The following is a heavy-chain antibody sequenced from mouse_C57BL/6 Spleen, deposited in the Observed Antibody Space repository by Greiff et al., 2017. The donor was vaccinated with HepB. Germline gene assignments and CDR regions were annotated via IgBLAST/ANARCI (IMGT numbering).Heavy chain of an antibody. CDR2: INPSTGGT. CDR3: ARWDGYPFAY. CDR1: GYSFTGYY. D-gene: IGHD2-3*01. Sequence: EVQLQQSGPELVKPGASVKISCKASGYSFTGYYMNWVKQSPEKSLEWIGEINPSTGGTTYNQKFKAKATLTVDKSSSTAYMQLKSLTSEDSAVYYCARWDGYPFAYWGQGTLVTVSA. V-gene: IGHV1-42*01. J-gene: IGHJ3*01.